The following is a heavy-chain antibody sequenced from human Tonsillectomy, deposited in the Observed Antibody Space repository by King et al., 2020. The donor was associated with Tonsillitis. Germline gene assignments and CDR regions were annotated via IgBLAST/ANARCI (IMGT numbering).Heavy chain of an antibody. Sequence: VQLVESGGGLVKPGGSLRLSCAASGFNFSDYYMSWIRQAPGKGLEWLSYISSSDKTIYYADSVKGRFTISRNNARSSLYLQMSSLRAEDTAVYYCARAYCGGDCLDKAFDFWGQGTMVTVS. CDR1: GFNFSDYY. J-gene: IGHJ3*01. D-gene: IGHD2-21*01. CDR2: ISSSDKTI. V-gene: IGHV3-11*01. CDR3: ARAYCGGDCLDKAFDF.